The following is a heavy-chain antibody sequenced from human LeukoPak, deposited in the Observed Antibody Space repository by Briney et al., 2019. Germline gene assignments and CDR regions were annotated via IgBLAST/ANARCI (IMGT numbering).Heavy chain of an antibody. CDR1: GGSISSYY. Sequence: SETLSLTCTVSGGSISSYYWSWIRQPPGKGLEWIGYIYYSGSTNYNPSLKSRVTISVDTSKNQFSLKLSSVTAADTAVYYCARDLRYFDWLLYSYFDYWGQGTLVTVSS. D-gene: IGHD3-9*01. CDR3: ARDLRYFDWLLYSYFDY. V-gene: IGHV4-59*08. J-gene: IGHJ4*02. CDR2: IYYSGST.